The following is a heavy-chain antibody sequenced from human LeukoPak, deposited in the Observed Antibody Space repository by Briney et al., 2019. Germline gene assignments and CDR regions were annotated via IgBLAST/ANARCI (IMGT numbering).Heavy chain of an antibody. D-gene: IGHD3-10*01. V-gene: IGHV3-33*06. CDR1: GFTRRNYG. CDR2: LWRDGSNN. J-gene: IGHJ3*02. Sequence: GGSLRLSCAASGFTRRNYGMQWVRQAPGKGLEWVAVLWRDGSNNFYSDSVRGRFRFSRDNSKDILYLQMNNLRAEDTAVYYCAKEYEIFVGAFDIWGQGTMVTVSS. CDR3: AKEYEIFVGAFDI.